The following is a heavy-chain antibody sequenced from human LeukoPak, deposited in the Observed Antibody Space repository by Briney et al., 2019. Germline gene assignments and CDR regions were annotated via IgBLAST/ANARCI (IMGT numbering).Heavy chain of an antibody. D-gene: IGHD4-17*01. CDR2: IYHSGST. Sequence: PSETLSLTCTVSGGSISSGGYYWSWIRQPPGKGLEWIGYIYHSGSTYYNPSLKSRVTISVDRSKNQFSLKLSSVTAADTAVYYCARGWRGLLTYYFDYWGQGTLVTVSS. J-gene: IGHJ4*02. CDR3: ARGWRGLLTYYFDY. CDR1: GGSISSGGYY. V-gene: IGHV4-30-2*01.